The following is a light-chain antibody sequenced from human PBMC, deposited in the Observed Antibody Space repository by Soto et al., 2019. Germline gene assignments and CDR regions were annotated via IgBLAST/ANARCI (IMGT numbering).Light chain of an antibody. V-gene: IGKV1-27*01. CDR3: QKYKSDPLT. CDR2: AAS. Sequence: DIQMTQSPSSLSASVEDTVTITCRASQGIRNFLAWYQQKPGKVPKLLMYAASTLQSGVPPRFSGSGSGTDFSLTISSRQPEDVATYYCQKYKSDPLTFGGGTKGEI. CDR1: QGIRNF. J-gene: IGKJ4*01.